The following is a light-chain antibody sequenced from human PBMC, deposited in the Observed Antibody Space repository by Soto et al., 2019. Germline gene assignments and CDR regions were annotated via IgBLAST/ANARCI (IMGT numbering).Light chain of an antibody. V-gene: IGKV3-20*01. CDR1: QSVSDTF. CDR3: QQDVTSPLT. J-gene: IGKJ1*01. Sequence: EIVLTQSPGTLSLSPGERVTLSCRASQSVSDTFIAWYQQKPGQAPRLLIYGGFYRATGIPDRFSGSGSGTDFTLTITRLEPEDLAMYYCQQDVTSPLTFGQGTRLDIK. CDR2: GGF.